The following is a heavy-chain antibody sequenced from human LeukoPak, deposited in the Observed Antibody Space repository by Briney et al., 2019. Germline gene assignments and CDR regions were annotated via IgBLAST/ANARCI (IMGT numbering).Heavy chain of an antibody. CDR3: AGGNPRGGSWYYYYYYMDV. CDR1: GGSFSGYY. CDR2: INHSGST. Sequence: PSETLSLTCAVYGGSFSGYYWSWIRQPPGKGLEWIGEINHSGSTNYNPSLKSRVTISVDMSKNQFSLKLSSVTAADTAVYYCAGGNPRGGSWYYYYYYMDVWGKGTTVTVSS. V-gene: IGHV4-34*01. J-gene: IGHJ6*03. D-gene: IGHD6-13*01.